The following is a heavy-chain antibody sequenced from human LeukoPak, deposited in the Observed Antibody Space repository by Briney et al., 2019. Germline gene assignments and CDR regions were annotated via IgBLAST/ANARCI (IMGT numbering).Heavy chain of an antibody. CDR1: GFAFSSSW. V-gene: IGHV3-74*01. CDR3: ARDLSLTFDY. Sequence: GGSLRLSCAASGFAFSSSWMLWVRQAPGKGLVWVSRINSDGTYTNYADSVKGRFTISRDNAKNTLYLQMNSLRAEDTAVYYCARDLSLTFDYWGQRTLVTVSS. J-gene: IGHJ4*02. CDR2: INSDGTYT.